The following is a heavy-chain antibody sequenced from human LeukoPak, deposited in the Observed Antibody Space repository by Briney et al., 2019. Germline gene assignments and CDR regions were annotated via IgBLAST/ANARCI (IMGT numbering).Heavy chain of an antibody. CDR3: ARAIGYCSSTSCRYNWFDP. V-gene: IGHV1-2*02. Sequence: ASVKVSCKASGYTFTGYYMHWVRQAPGQGLEWMGWINPNSGGTNYAQKFQGRVTMTRDTSISAAYMELSRLRSDDTAVYYCARAIGYCSSTSCRYNWFDPWGQGTLVTVSS. J-gene: IGHJ5*02. CDR2: INPNSGGT. CDR1: GYTFTGYY. D-gene: IGHD2-2*01.